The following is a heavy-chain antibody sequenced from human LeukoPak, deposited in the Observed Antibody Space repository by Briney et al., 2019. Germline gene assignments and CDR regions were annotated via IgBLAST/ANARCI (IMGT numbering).Heavy chain of an antibody. D-gene: IGHD2-2*02. CDR3: AREEWHSSSTSCYRYWFDP. V-gene: IGHV4-31*03. Sequence: PSETLSLTCTVSGGSISSGGYYWSWIRQHPGKGLEWIGYIYYSGSTYYNPSLKSRVTISVDTSKNQFSLKLSSVTAADTAVYYCAREEWHSSSTSCYRYWFDPWGQGTLVTVSS. CDR2: IYYSGST. CDR1: GGSISSGGYY. J-gene: IGHJ5*02.